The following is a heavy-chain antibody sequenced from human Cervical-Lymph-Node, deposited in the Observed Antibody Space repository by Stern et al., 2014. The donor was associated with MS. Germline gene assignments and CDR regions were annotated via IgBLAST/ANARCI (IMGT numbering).Heavy chain of an antibody. D-gene: IGHD1-26*01. CDR2: IWYDGSNK. CDR1: GFTFSSCG. Sequence: VHLVESGGGVVQPGRSLRLSCAASGFTFSSCGMHWVRQAPGKGLEWVAGIWYDGSNKYYADSVKGRFPISRDNSKNTLYLQMNSRRAEDTAVYYCARDCKLRYYYYGMDVWGQGTTVTVSS. J-gene: IGHJ6*02. CDR3: ARDCKLRYYYYGMDV. V-gene: IGHV3-33*01.